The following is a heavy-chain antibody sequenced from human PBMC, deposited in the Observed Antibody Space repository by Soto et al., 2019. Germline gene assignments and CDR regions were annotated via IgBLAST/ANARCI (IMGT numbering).Heavy chain of an antibody. CDR3: AREVTIGLRGRFDP. Sequence: ASVKVSCTASGYTFTSYAMHWVRQAPGQRLEWMGWINAGNGNTKYSQKFQGRVTITRDTSASTAYMELSSLRSEDTAVYYCAREVTIGLRGRFDPWGQGTLVTVSS. V-gene: IGHV1-3*01. CDR1: GYTFTSYA. D-gene: IGHD3-10*01. J-gene: IGHJ5*02. CDR2: INAGNGNT.